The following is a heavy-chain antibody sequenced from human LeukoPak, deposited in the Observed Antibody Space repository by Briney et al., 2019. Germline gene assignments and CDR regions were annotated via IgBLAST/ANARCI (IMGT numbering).Heavy chain of an antibody. CDR3: ARQNMVRGDCWFDP. Sequence: PSETLSLTCAVSGGSVGSGYFYWGWIRQPPGKGLEWIVIVNYSGRTYYNPSLRSRVTTSVDSSNNHFSLRLRSVTAADTAVYYCARQNMVRGDCWFDPWXXXXXVXVSS. CDR1: GGSVGSGYFY. V-gene: IGHV4-39*01. D-gene: IGHD3-10*01. CDR2: VNYSGRT. J-gene: IGHJ5*02.